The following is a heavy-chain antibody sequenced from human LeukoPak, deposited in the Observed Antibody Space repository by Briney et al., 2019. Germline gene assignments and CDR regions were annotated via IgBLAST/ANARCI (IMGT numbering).Heavy chain of an antibody. D-gene: IGHD6-6*01. CDR2: ISSSSSYI. J-gene: IGHJ6*02. Sequence: GGSLRLSCAASGFIFSSYSTNWVRQAPGKGLEWVSSISSSSSYIYYADSVKGRFTISRDNAKNSLYLQMNSLRAEDTAVYYCAREYSSSDLTAFYYYGMDVWGQGTTVTVSS. CDR1: GFIFSSYS. V-gene: IGHV3-21*01. CDR3: AREYSSSDLTAFYYYGMDV.